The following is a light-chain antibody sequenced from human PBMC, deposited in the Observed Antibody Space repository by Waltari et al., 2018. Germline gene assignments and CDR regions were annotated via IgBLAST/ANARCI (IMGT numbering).Light chain of an antibody. Sequence: IVLTQSPGTLSLSPGERATLSCRASQSLTNNYLAWYQQKPGPAPRLLIYDTSTRATGIPDRFSGSGSGTDFTLTISRLEPEDFAVYYCQQYGTSVLVSFGGGTKVEIK. CDR1: QSLTNNY. V-gene: IGKV3-20*01. J-gene: IGKJ4*01. CDR2: DTS. CDR3: QQYGTSVLVS.